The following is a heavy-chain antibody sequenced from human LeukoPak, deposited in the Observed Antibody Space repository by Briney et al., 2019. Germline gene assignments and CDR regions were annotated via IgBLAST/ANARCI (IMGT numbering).Heavy chain of an antibody. J-gene: IGHJ4*02. CDR3: AKGGRGPGNYFDY. Sequence: GGSLRLSCAASGFTFSSYAMHWVRQAPGKGLEYVSAISSNGGSTYYANSVKGRFTISRDNSKNTLYLQMGSLRAGDTAVYYCAKGGRGPGNYFDYWGQGTLVTVSS. CDR1: GFTFSSYA. CDR2: ISSNGGST. V-gene: IGHV3-64*01.